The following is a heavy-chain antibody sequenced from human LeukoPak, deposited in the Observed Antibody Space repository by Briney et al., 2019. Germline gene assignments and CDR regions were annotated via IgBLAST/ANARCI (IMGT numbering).Heavy chain of an antibody. V-gene: IGHV3-33*08. CDR3: ARVGIVGARAFDY. J-gene: IGHJ4*02. Sequence: GGSLRLSCAASGFTFSSYAMSWVRQAPGKGLEWVAVIWYDGSNKYYADSVKGRFTISRDNSKNTLYLQMNSLRAEDTAVYYCARVGIVGARAFDYWGQGTLVTVSS. CDR1: GFTFSSYA. CDR2: IWYDGSNK. D-gene: IGHD1-26*01.